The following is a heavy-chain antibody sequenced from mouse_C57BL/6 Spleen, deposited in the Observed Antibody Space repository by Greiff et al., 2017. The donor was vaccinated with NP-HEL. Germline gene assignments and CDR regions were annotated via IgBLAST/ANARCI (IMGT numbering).Heavy chain of an antibody. CDR3: ARDRSNPFAY. CDR1: GFTFSSYA. V-gene: IGHV5-4*01. D-gene: IGHD2-5*01. Sequence: VQLKESGGGLVKPGGSLKLSCAASGFTFSSYAMSWVRQTPEKRLEWVATISDGGSYTYYPDNVKGRFTISRDNAKNNLYLQMSHLKSEDTAMYYCARDRSNPFAYWGQGTLVTVSA. J-gene: IGHJ3*01. CDR2: ISDGGSYT.